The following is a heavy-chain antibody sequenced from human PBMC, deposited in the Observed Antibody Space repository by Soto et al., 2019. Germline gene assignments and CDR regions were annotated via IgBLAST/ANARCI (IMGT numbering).Heavy chain of an antibody. V-gene: IGHV3-21*06. Sequence: GGSLRLSCAASGFTFTRYSMNWVRQAPGKGLEWVSSISSTTNYIYYGDSMKGRFTISRDNAKNSLYLEMNSLRAEDTAVYYCAKDPSFGYCTNGVCYSFDYWGQGTLVNVSS. CDR2: ISSTTNYI. CDR1: GFTFTRYS. CDR3: AKDPSFGYCTNGVCYSFDY. J-gene: IGHJ4*02. D-gene: IGHD2-8*01.